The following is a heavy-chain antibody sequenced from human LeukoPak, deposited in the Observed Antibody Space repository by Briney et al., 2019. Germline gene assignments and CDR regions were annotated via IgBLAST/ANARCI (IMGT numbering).Heavy chain of an antibody. J-gene: IGHJ5*02. CDR2: ISNRGDYI. CDR3: AGSSYCSSTSRYSDLDP. D-gene: IGHD2-2*01. V-gene: IGHV3-21*01. CDR1: GFTFTSYS. Sequence: GGSLRLSCSASGFTFTSYSMNWVRQAPGKGLEWVSSISNRGDYIYYADSVKGRFTISRDNAKNSLYLQMNSLRAEDTAVYYCAGSSYCSSTSRYSDLDPWGQGTLVTVSS.